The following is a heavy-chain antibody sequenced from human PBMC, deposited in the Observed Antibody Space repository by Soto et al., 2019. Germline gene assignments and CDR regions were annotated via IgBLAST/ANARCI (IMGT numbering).Heavy chain of an antibody. D-gene: IGHD3-16*01. V-gene: IGHV3-30*18. CDR3: AKDRVESGLGEVDY. CDR2: ISYDGSNK. Sequence: QVQLVESGGGVVRPGGSLRLSCAASGFTFRNYGMHWVRQTPGKGLEWVAVISYDGSNKYYADSVKGRLTISRDNSKNTLYLQMNSLRAEDTAVYYCAKDRVESGLGEVDYWGQGTLVTVSS. CDR1: GFTFRNYG. J-gene: IGHJ4*02.